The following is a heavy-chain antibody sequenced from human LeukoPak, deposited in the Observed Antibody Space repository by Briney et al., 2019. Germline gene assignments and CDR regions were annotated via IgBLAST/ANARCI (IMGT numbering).Heavy chain of an antibody. Sequence: TGGSLRLSCAASEFTFRIFYMSWVRQAPGKGLEWVSTINSRSTYITYADSVKGRFTVSRDNARNSLYLQMTSLTAEDTAVYYCAREVWHIVVVGPFDPWGQGTLVTVSS. CDR3: AREVWHIVVVGPFDP. V-gene: IGHV3-21*06. J-gene: IGHJ5*02. D-gene: IGHD2-21*01. CDR1: EFTFRIFY. CDR2: INSRSTYI.